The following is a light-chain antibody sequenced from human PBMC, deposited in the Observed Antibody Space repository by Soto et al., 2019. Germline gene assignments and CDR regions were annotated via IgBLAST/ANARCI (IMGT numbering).Light chain of an antibody. CDR1: SFNVGGNT. Sequence: QSVLTQPPSASGTPGQRVTISCSGSSFNVGGNTVNWYQQVTGTAPKFLINSNNQRPSGVPDRFSGSKSGTSASLAISGLQSEYEADYYCATWDDSLNGVVFGGGTKVTVL. CDR2: SNN. CDR3: ATWDDSLNGVV. J-gene: IGLJ2*01. V-gene: IGLV1-44*01.